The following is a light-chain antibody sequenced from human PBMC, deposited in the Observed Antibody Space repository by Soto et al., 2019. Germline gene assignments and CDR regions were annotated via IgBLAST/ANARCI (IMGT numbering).Light chain of an antibody. CDR1: QSISSC. CDR3: QQSYSSPYT. Sequence: DVQMTQSPSSLSASVGDRVTITCRASQSISSCLNWYQQKPGKAPKVLIYAASGLQSGVPSRFSGSGSGTNFTLNINSLQPEDFASFYCQQSYSSPYTFGQGTKLDVK. CDR2: AAS. J-gene: IGKJ2*01. V-gene: IGKV1-39*01.